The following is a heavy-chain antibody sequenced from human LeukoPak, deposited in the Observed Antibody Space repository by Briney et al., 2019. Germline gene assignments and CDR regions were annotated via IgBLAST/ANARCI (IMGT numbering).Heavy chain of an antibody. Sequence: GGSLRLSCAASGFTFEDFSMHWVRQVPGKGLEWISLIDWDGGITYYADSVKGRFTVSRDNSKSSLYLHLNSLAPEDTAFYYCAKDSFVATTSYLDSWGQGTLVTVSS. J-gene: IGHJ4*02. D-gene: IGHD1-26*01. V-gene: IGHV3-43*01. CDR1: GFTFEDFS. CDR3: AKDSFVATTSYLDS. CDR2: IDWDGGIT.